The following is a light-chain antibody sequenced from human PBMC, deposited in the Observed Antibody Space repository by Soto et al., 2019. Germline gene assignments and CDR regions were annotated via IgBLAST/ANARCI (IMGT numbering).Light chain of an antibody. V-gene: IGLV2-14*01. CDR1: SSDVGGYNY. CDR2: DVS. CDR3: SSYTSSSTLV. J-gene: IGLJ1*01. Sequence: QSVLTQPASVSGSPGQSITISCTGTSSDVGGYNYVSWYQQHPGKAHKLMIYDVSNRPSGVSNRFSGSKSGNTASLTISGLQAEDEADYYCSSYTSSSTLVFGTGTKSPS.